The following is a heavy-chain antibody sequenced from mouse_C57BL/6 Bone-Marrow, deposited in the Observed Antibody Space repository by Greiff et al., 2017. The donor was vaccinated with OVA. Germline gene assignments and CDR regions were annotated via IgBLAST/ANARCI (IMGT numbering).Heavy chain of an antibody. V-gene: IGHV1-59*01. J-gene: IGHJ2*01. Sequence: VQLQQPGAELVRPGTSVKLSCKASGYTFTSYWMHWVKQRPGQGLEWIGVIDPSDSYTNYNQKFKGKATLTVDTSSSTAYMQLSSLTSEDSAVYYCARPLLRRSFDYWGQGTTLTASS. CDR1: GYTFTSYW. D-gene: IGHD1-1*01. CDR3: ARPLLRRSFDY. CDR2: IDPSDSYT.